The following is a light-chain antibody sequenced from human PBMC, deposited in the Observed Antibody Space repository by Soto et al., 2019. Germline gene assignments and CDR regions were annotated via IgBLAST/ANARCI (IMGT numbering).Light chain of an antibody. CDR1: SSDVGGYNY. CDR2: EVN. V-gene: IGLV2-8*01. CDR3: SSYAGSSNV. Sequence: QSALTQPPSASGSPGQSVAISCTGTSSDVGGYNYVSWYQQHPGKAPKLMIYEVNKRPSGVPDRFSGSKSGNTASLTVSGLQAEDEHDYYCSSYAGSSNVFGPVTKVTV. J-gene: IGLJ1*01.